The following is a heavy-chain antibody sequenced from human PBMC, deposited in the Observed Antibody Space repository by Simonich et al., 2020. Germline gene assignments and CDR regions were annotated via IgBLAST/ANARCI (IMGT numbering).Heavy chain of an antibody. Sequence: QVQLVESGGGVVQPGRSLRLSCAASGFTFSSYAMHWVRQAQGKGVWWVAVISYDGINKSYADSVKGRFTISRDNSKNTLYRQMNSLRAEDTAVYYCAREDLTGDAFDIWGQGTMVTVSS. D-gene: IGHD7-27*01. V-gene: IGHV3-30*04. CDR3: AREDLTGDAFDI. J-gene: IGHJ3*02. CDR1: GFTFSSYA. CDR2: ISYDGINK.